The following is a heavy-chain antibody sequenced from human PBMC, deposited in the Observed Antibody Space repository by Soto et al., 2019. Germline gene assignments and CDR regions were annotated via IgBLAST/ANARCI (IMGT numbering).Heavy chain of an antibody. J-gene: IGHJ4*02. CDR2: IIPMFATA. D-gene: IGHD3-22*01. V-gene: IGHV1-69*13. CDR3: ARLHYYDSSGYLDFDY. CDR1: GGTFSSYV. Sequence: SVKVSFKASGGTFSSYVISWVRQAPGQGLEWMGGIIPMFATANYAQKFQGRVTITADESTSTAYMELSSLRSEDTAVYYCARLHYYDSSGYLDFDYWGQGTLVTVSS.